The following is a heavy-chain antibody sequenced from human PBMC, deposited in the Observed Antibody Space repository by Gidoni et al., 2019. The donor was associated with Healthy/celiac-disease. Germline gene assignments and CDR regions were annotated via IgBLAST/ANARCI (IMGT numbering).Heavy chain of an antibody. V-gene: IGHV3-30*04. CDR2: ISYDGSNK. J-gene: IGHJ4*02. Sequence: QVQLVESGGGVVQPGRSLSLSCSASGFTFSSYAMHWVRQAPGKGLEWVAVISYDGSNKYYADSVKGRFTISRDNSKNTLYLQMNSLRAEDTAVYYCRSSSWNFDFDYWGQGTLVTVSS. CDR1: GFTFSSYA. CDR3: RSSSWNFDFDY. D-gene: IGHD6-13*01.